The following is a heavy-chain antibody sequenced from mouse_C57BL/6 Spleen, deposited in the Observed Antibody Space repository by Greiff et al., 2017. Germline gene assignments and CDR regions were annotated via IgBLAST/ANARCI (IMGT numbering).Heavy chain of an antibody. J-gene: IGHJ1*03. CDR3: ARFSYGNYWYFDV. V-gene: IGHV2-2*01. D-gene: IGHD2-1*01. CDR1: GFSLTSYG. Sequence: VKVVESGPGLVQPSQSLSITCTVSGFSLTSYGVHWVRQSPGKGLEWLGVIWSGGSTDYNAAFISRLSISKDNSKSQVFFKMNSLQADDTAIYYCARFSYGNYWYFDVWGTGTTVTVSS. CDR2: IWSGGST.